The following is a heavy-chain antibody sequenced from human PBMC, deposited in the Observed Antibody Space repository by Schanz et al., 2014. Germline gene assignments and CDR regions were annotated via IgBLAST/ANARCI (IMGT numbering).Heavy chain of an antibody. V-gene: IGHV1-69*02. J-gene: IGHJ4*02. Sequence: QVQLVQSGAEVKKPGSPVKVSCKASGGTFNSYTINWVRQAPGQGLEWMGRIIPVLNIATYAQRFQGRVSITADTSTNTAYMELSSLTSEDTAVYYCARGYGDSPTDFWGQGTLVTVSS. CDR1: GGTFNSYT. D-gene: IGHD4-17*01. CDR3: ARGYGDSPTDF. CDR2: IIPVLNIA.